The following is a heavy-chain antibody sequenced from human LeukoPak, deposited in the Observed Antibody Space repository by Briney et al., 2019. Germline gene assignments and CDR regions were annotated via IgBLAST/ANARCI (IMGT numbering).Heavy chain of an antibody. J-gene: IGHJ4*02. CDR1: GFTFSSYA. CDR2: IRGSGGST. V-gene: IGHV3-23*01. CDR3: ATDLTAYYDFWSGYYLEDY. Sequence: PGGSLRLSCAASGFTFSSYAMSWVRQAPGKGLEWVSAIRGSGGSTYYADSVKGRFTISRDNSKNTLYLQMNSLRAEDTAVYYCATDLTAYYDFWSGYYLEDYWGQGTLVTVSS. D-gene: IGHD3-3*01.